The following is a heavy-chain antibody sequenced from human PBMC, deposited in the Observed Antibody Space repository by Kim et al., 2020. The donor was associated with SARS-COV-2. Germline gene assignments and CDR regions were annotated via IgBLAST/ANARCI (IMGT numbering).Heavy chain of an antibody. CDR3: ARGGNSPFDY. CDR2: IYHSGST. Sequence: SETLSLTCTVSGYSISSGYYWGWIRQPPGKGLEWIGSIYHSGSTYYNPSLKSRVTISVDTSKNQFSLKLSSVTAADTAVYYCARGGNSPFDYWGQGTLVTVSS. V-gene: IGHV4-38-2*02. D-gene: IGHD2-21*02. CDR1: GYSISSGYY. J-gene: IGHJ4*02.